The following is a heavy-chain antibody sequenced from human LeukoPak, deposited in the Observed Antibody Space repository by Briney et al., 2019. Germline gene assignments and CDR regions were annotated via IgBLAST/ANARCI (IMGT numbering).Heavy chain of an antibody. D-gene: IGHD3-10*01. CDR1: GYTFTGHY. CDR3: ARELDYYGSGSY. V-gene: IGHV1-2*02. J-gene: IGHJ4*02. CDR2: INPNSGGT. Sequence: PSVKVFCKASGYTFTGHYMHWVRQAPGQGLEWMGLINPNSGGTNYAQKFQGRVTMTRDTSISTAYMELSRLRSDDTAVYYCARELDYYGSGSYWGQGTLVTVSS.